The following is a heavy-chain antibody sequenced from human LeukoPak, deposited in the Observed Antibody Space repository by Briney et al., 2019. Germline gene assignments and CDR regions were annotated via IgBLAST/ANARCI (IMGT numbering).Heavy chain of an antibody. CDR3: ARGTGTYGTDYYFDN. V-gene: IGHV3-53*01. J-gene: IGHJ4*02. CDR2: IFSGGIT. CDR1: GFTVSSIH. D-gene: IGHD3-10*01. Sequence: GGSLRLXRAVSGFTVSSIHLSWVRQAPGKGLECVSVIFSGGITYYAESVKGRFTISRDNSRNSLFLQMNSLRAEDTAVYYCARGTGTYGTDYYFDNWGQGTLVTVSS.